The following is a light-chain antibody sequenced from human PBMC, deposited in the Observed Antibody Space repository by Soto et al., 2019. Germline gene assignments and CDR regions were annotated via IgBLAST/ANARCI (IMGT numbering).Light chain of an antibody. CDR1: QSIGDT. CDR3: QQYDNWPWT. Sequence: EIVMTQSPATLSVSPGGRATLSCRASQSIGDTLAWYQLKPGQAPRLLIYGASSRVTGFPARFSGSGSGTDFTLTISSLQSDAFAVYYCQQYDNWPWTFGQGTKVEIK. CDR2: GAS. V-gene: IGKV3-15*01. J-gene: IGKJ1*01.